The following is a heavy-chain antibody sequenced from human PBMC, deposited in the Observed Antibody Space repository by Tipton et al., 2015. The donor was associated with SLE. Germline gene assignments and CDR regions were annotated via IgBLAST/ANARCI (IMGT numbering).Heavy chain of an antibody. CDR3: ARGIDPTSSRISDY. D-gene: IGHD2-2*01. V-gene: IGHV3-74*01. CDR2: INEDGTIT. J-gene: IGHJ4*02. Sequence: SLRLSCAASGFTFRNYWMHWIRQAQGKGLVWVSRINEDGTITSYEDSVKGRFTISRDNAKNILYLQMNSLRVEDTALYFCARGIDPTSSRISDYWGQGTLLSVSS. CDR1: GFTFRNYW.